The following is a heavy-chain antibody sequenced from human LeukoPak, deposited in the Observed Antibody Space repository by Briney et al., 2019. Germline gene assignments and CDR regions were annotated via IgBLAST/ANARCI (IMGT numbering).Heavy chain of an antibody. V-gene: IGHV4-34*01. CDR3: ARLRKLGYFDY. CDR1: GGSFSGYY. CDR2: INHSGST. Sequence: SETLSLTCAVYGGSFSGYYWSWIRQPPGKGLEWIGEINHSGSTDYNPSLKSRVTISVDTSKNQFSLKLSSVTAADTAVYYCARLRKLGYFDYWGQGTLVTVSS. J-gene: IGHJ4*02.